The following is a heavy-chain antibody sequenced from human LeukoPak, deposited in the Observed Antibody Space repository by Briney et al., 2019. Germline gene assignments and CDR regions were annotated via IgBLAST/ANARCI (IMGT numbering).Heavy chain of an antibody. J-gene: IGHJ4*02. CDR3: XXALRTPDLAFFDY. Sequence: PGGSLRLSCAASGFTFSSYAMSWVRQAPGKGLEWVSAISGSGGSTYYADSVKGRFTISRDNSKNTLYLQMNSLRAEDTAVYYXXXALRTPDLAFFDYWGQGTLVTVSS. CDR2: ISGSGGST. V-gene: IGHV3-23*01. D-gene: IGHD4-17*01. CDR1: GFTFSSYA.